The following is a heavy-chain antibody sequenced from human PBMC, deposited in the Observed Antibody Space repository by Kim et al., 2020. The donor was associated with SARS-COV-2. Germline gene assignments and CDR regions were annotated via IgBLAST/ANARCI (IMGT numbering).Heavy chain of an antibody. D-gene: IGHD2-15*01. CDR2: IIPIFGTA. J-gene: IGHJ4*02. CDR3: AREKADCSGGSCYFDY. Sequence: SVKVSCKASGGTFSSYAISWVRQAPGQGLEWMGGIIPIFGTANYAQKFQGRVTITADESTSTAYMELSSLRSEDTAVYYCAREKADCSGGSCYFDYWGQGTLVTVSS. CDR1: GGTFSSYA. V-gene: IGHV1-69*13.